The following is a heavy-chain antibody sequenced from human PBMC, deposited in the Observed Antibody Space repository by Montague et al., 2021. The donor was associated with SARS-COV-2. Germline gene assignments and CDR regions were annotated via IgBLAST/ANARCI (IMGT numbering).Heavy chain of an antibody. CDR2: IKYDESEK. Sequence: SLRLSCAASGFTFSNSWMNRVRQAPGKGLEWVANIKYDESEKSYVDSVKGRFTISRDNAKNSLYLQMNGLRVEDTAVYYCARGGFYCFDSWGQGTLVTVSS. CDR1: GFTFSNSW. CDR3: ARGGFYCFDS. J-gene: IGHJ4*02. V-gene: IGHV3-7*01. D-gene: IGHD5-12*01.